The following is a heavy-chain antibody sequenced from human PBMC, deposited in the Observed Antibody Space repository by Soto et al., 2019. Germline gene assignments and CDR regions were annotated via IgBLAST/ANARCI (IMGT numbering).Heavy chain of an antibody. CDR1: GFTFSSYA. V-gene: IGHV3-23*01. D-gene: IGHD4-17*01. CDR2: ISGSGGST. CDR3: AKVAGFYGGNSYGMEV. Sequence: GGSLRLSCAASGFTFSSYAMSWVRQAPGKGLEWVSAISGSGGSTYYADSVKGRFTISRDNSKNTLYLQMNSLRAEDTAVYYCAKVAGFYGGNSYGMEVWGQGTKVTVSS. J-gene: IGHJ6*02.